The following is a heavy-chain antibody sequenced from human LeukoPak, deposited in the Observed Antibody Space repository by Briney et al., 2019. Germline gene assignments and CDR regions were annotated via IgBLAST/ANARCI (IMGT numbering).Heavy chain of an antibody. CDR1: GFTFTTYP. V-gene: IGHV3-23*01. J-gene: IGHJ4*02. D-gene: IGHD2-8*01. CDR3: AKAPHCPNDVCRYFDY. CDR2: ISASGGGT. Sequence: GGSLRLSCAASGFTFTTYPMSWVRQAPGKGLEWVSAISASGGGTYYADSVKGRFTISRDNSRSTVFLQMSSLRAEDTAVYYCAKAPHCPNDVCRYFDYWGQGILVTASS.